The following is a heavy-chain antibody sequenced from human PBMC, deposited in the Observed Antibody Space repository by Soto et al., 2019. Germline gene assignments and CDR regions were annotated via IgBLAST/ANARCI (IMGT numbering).Heavy chain of an antibody. Sequence: GGSLRLSCAASGFTFSSYWMHWVRQAPGKGLVWVSRINTDESTTSYADSVKGRFTISRDNAKNTLYLQMNSLRAEDTAVYYCARDRPTMEGGGLDYWGQGTLVTAPQ. CDR1: GFTFSSYW. CDR3: ARDRPTMEGGGLDY. J-gene: IGHJ4*02. CDR2: INTDESTT. V-gene: IGHV3-74*01. D-gene: IGHD3-16*01.